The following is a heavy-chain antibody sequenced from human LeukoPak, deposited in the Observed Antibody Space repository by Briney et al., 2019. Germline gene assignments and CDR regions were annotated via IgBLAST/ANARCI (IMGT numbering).Heavy chain of an antibody. CDR1: GGTFSSYA. D-gene: IGHD2-21*02. J-gene: IGHJ4*02. CDR3: AREPLGCGGDCHFDY. CDR2: IIPIYNPV. V-gene: IGHV1-69*13. Sequence: XVKVSCKTSGGTFSSYAFSWMRQAPGQGLEWVGRIIPIYNPVDYTQRFQGRVTITAYESTNTVYLELSSLRYDDTAVYYCAREPLGCGGDCHFDYWGQGTLVTVSS.